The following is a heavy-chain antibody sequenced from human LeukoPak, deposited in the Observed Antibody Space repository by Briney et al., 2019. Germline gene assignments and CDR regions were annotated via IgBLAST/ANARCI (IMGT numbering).Heavy chain of an antibody. D-gene: IGHD3-10*01. CDR1: GGSISSDF. V-gene: IGHV4-59*01. CDR2: IYGSGST. J-gene: IGHJ5*02. Sequence: SETLSLTCTVSGGSISSDFWIWVRQPPGKGLEWIGYIYGSGSTNYNPSLKSRVSISVDTSKNQFSLKLSSVTAADTAVYYCAREQTMVRGDNWFDPWGQGTLVTVSS. CDR3: AREQTMVRGDNWFDP.